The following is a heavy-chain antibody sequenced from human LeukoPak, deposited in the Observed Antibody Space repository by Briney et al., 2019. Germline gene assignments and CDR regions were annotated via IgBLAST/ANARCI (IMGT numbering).Heavy chain of an antibody. D-gene: IGHD5-18*01. J-gene: IGHJ4*02. CDR2: ISGSGGST. V-gene: IGHV3-23*01. Sequence: GGSLRLSCAASGFTFTTYWMSWVRQAPGKGLEWVSAISGSGGSTYYADSVKGRFTISRDNSKNTLYLQMNSLRAEDTAVYYCAKEDTAMVTGFDYWGQGTLVTVSS. CDR1: GFTFTTYW. CDR3: AKEDTAMVTGFDY.